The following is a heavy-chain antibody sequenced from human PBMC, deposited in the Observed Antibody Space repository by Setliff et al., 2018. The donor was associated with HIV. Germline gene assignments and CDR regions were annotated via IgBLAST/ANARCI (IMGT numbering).Heavy chain of an antibody. D-gene: IGHD2-2*01. V-gene: IGHV1-18*01. CDR1: GYTFTNYG. J-gene: IGHJ3*02. Sequence: GASVKVSCKASGYTFTNYGISWVRQAPGQGLEWMGWISTYNGKTNYAQKLQGRVTMSTDTSTSTAYMELRSLRSDDTAVYYCARSVWAVVVPTDPAVDAFAIWGQGTMVTVSS. CDR2: ISTYNGKT. CDR3: ARSVWAVVVPTDPAVDAFAI.